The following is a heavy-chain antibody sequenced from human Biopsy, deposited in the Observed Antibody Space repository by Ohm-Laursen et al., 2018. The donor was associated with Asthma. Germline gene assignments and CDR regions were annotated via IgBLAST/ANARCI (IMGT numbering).Heavy chain of an antibody. J-gene: IGHJ6*02. CDR1: GDSSSNYA. CDR2: LIPVLGTP. D-gene: IGHD5-12*01. Sequence: SVKVSCKASGDSSSNYAISWVRQAPGQGLEWMGGLIPVLGTPDHAQMFEGRVAITADESTSTAYMELSSLSSEDTAVYYCARGYSGSDRIVYYYSGLEVWGQGTTVTVSS. CDR3: ARGYSGSDRIVYYYSGLEV. V-gene: IGHV1-69*13.